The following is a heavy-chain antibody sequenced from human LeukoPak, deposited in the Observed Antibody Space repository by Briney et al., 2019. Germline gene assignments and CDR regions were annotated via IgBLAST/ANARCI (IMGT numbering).Heavy chain of an antibody. CDR2: INSDGITT. CDR1: GFTLSGNW. Sequence: GGSLRLSCVASGFTLSGNWMHWVRHAPGKGLVWVSRINSDGITTSYADSVKGRFTISRGNAKNTMYLQMNSLRAEDTAVYYCASGDWGSSWYGVNYWGQGTPVTVSS. D-gene: IGHD6-13*01. V-gene: IGHV3-74*01. J-gene: IGHJ4*02. CDR3: ASGDWGSSWYGVNY.